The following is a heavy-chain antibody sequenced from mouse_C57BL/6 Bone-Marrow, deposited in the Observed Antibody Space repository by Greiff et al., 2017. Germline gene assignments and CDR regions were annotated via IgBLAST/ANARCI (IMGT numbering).Heavy chain of an antibody. CDR1: GYSFTGYY. J-gene: IGHJ2*01. V-gene: IGHV1-43*01. Sequence: EVQGVESGPELVKPGASVKISCKASGYSFTGYYMHWVKQSSEKSLEWIGEINPSTGGTSYNQKFKGKATLTVDKSSSTAYMQLKSLTSEDSAVYYCARRDFDYWGQGTTLTVSS. CDR2: INPSTGGT. CDR3: ARRDFDY.